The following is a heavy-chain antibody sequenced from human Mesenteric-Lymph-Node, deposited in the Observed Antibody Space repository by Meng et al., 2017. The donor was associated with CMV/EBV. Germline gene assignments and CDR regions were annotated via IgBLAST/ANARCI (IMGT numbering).Heavy chain of an antibody. J-gene: IGHJ3*01. CDR1: GFTFSSYS. CDR3: AKDQCPSDRCHPDVFDV. Sequence: GESLKISCAASGFTFSSYSMNWVRQAPGKGLEWVSSISGSSTYIFYADSVKGRFTISRDNTRNSLFLQMNSLRAEDTAVYYCAKDQCPSDRCHPDVFDVWGQGTKVTVSS. D-gene: IGHD2-21*02. V-gene: IGHV3-21*06. CDR2: ISGSSTYI.